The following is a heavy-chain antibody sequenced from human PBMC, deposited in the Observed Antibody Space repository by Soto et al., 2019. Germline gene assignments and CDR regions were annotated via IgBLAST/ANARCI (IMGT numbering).Heavy chain of an antibody. CDR1: GFTFSSYA. J-gene: IGHJ3*02. D-gene: IGHD2-2*01. Sequence: GSLRLSCAASGFTFSSYAMSWVLQAPGKGLEWVSAISGSGGSTYYADSVKGRFTISRDNSKNTLYLQMNSLRAEDTAVYYCAKDPWELLWPDAFDIWGQGTMVTVSS. V-gene: IGHV3-23*01. CDR2: ISGSGGST. CDR3: AKDPWELLWPDAFDI.